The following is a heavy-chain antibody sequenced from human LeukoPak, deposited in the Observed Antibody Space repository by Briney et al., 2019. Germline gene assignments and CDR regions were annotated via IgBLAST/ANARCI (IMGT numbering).Heavy chain of an antibody. V-gene: IGHV4-34*01. CDR3: ARRPRPPYGSGFDF. D-gene: IGHD3-10*01. CDR1: GGSFSAYY. CDR2: INHSGST. J-gene: IGHJ4*02. Sequence: KASETLSLTCTVYGGSFSAYYWSWMRQPPGKGLEWIGEINHSGSTNYNPSLKSRVTTSLDTSENPFSLKLSSVTAADTAVYYCARRPRPPYGSGFDFWGQGIQVTVSS.